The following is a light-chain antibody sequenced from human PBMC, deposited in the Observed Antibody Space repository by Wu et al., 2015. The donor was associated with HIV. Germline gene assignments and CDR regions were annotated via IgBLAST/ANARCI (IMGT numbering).Light chain of an antibody. CDR2: GAS. CDR1: QSVSSSF. V-gene: IGKV3-20*01. CDR3: QQYGSSST. J-gene: IGKJ5*01. Sequence: EIVLTQSPGTLSLSPGERATLSCWASQSVSSSFLAWYQQKPGQPPRLLIYGASSRATGIPDRFSGSGSGTDFTLTISRLEPEDFAVYYCQQYGSSSTFGQGTRLEIK.